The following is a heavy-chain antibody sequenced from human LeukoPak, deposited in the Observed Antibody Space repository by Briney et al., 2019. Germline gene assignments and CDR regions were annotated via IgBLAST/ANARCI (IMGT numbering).Heavy chain of an antibody. Sequence: PSETLSLTCTVSGGSISSSSYYWGWIRQPPGKGLEWIGSIYYSGSTYYNPSLKSRVTISVDTSKNQFSLKLSSVTAADTAVYYCARHLSGYSSSWYRKAFDIWGQGTMVAVSS. D-gene: IGHD6-13*01. V-gene: IGHV4-39*01. J-gene: IGHJ3*02. CDR2: IYYSGST. CDR3: ARHLSGYSSSWYRKAFDI. CDR1: GGSISSSSYY.